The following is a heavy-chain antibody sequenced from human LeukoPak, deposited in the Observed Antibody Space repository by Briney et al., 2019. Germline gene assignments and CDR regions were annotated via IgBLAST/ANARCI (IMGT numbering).Heavy chain of an antibody. CDR2: ISGSGGGT. CDR1: GFTFSSYG. V-gene: IGHV3-23*01. J-gene: IGHJ3*02. CDR3: ARDQKTYYDYVWGSYRPNDAFDI. D-gene: IGHD3-16*02. Sequence: PGGSLRLSCGASGFTFSSYGMSWVRQAPGKGLEWVSGISGSGGGTYYADSVKGRFTISRDNSKNSLYLQMNSLRAEDTAVYYCARDQKTYYDYVWGSYRPNDAFDIWGQGTMVTVSS.